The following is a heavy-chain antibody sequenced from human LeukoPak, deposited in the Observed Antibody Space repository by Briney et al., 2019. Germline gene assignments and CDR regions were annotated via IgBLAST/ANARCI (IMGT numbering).Heavy chain of an antibody. D-gene: IGHD6-13*01. Sequence: GGSLRLSCAASGFTFSSYGMHWVRQAPGKGLEWVAFIRYDGSNKYYEDSVKGRFTISRDNSKNKLYLQMNSLRAEDTAVYYCASRDIAAAASYFDYWGQGTLVTVSS. V-gene: IGHV3-30*02. CDR2: IRYDGSNK. CDR1: GFTFSSYG. J-gene: IGHJ4*02. CDR3: ASRDIAAAASYFDY.